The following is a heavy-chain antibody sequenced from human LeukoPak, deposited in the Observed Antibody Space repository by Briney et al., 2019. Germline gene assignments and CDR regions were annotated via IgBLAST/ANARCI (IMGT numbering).Heavy chain of an antibody. D-gene: IGHD2-8*01. V-gene: IGHV3-30*02. CDR3: ARGPTNGQAFDY. CDR1: GFTFSSYG. CDR2: IRYDGSNK. Sequence: GGSLRLSCAASGFTFSSYGMHWVRQAPGKGLEWVAFIRYDGSNKYYADSVKGRFTISRDNAKNSVYLQMDSLRAEDTAVYYCARGPTNGQAFDYWGQGTLVSVSS. J-gene: IGHJ4*02.